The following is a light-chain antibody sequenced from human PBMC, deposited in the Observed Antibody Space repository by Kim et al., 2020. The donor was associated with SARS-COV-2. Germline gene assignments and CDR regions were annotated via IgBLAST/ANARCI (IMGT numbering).Light chain of an antibody. CDR3: QMWDSSSHRYV. CDR1: NIGSTS. CDR2: YVS. J-gene: IGLJ1*01. V-gene: IGLV3-21*04. Sequence: PGKTAWISCGGNNIGSTSIHWYQKKPGQAPVLVIYYVSDRPSGIPERFSGSNSGNTSTLTISRVEAGDEADYYCQMWDSSSHRYVFGTGTKVTVL.